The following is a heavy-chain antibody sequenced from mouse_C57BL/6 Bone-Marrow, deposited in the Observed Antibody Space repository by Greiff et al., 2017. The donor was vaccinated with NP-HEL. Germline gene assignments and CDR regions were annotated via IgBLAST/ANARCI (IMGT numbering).Heavy chain of an antibody. CDR3: ARDPLYGYNYFDY. CDR1: GYSITSGYY. V-gene: IGHV3-6*01. D-gene: IGHD2-2*01. Sequence: EVQLQQSGPGLVKPSQSLSLTCSVTGYSITSGYYWNWIRQFPGNKLEWMGYISYDGSNNYNPSLKNRISITRDTSKNQFFLKLNSVTTEDTATYYCARDPLYGYNYFDYWGQGTTLTVSS. J-gene: IGHJ2*01. CDR2: ISYDGSN.